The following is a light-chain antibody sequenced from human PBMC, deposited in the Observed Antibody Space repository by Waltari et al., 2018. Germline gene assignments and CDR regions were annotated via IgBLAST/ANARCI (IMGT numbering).Light chain of an antibody. Sequence: TQSPGTLSLSPGERATLSCRTSQRISASHLAWYQQKPGQAPRLLICGTSTRATGIPERFSGSGSGTDFSLTVTSMQPEDFAVYFCQQYGNSPWTFGQGTKVEV. V-gene: IGKV3-20*01. CDR3: QQYGNSPWT. CDR1: QRISASH. J-gene: IGKJ1*01. CDR2: GTS.